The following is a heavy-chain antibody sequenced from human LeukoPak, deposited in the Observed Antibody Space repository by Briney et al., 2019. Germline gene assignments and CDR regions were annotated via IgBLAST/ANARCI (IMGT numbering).Heavy chain of an antibody. D-gene: IGHD3-10*01. V-gene: IGHV3-30*02. CDR2: IRFDGSHK. CDR3: AKSRGGYGSGSYYNAEDV. Sequence: PGGSLRLSCAASGFTFSNYGMFWFRQAPGKGLDWVSFIRFDGSHKYYADSVKGRFTISRDNSKNTLYLQMNSLRAEDTAVYYCAKSRGGYGSGSYYNAEDVWGKGTTVTVSS. J-gene: IGHJ6*04. CDR1: GFTFSNYG.